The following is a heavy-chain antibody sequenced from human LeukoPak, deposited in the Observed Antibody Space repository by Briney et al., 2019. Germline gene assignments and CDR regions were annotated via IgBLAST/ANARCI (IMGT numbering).Heavy chain of an antibody. Sequence: ASVKVSCKASGYTFTSYGISWVRQAPGQGLEWMGWISAYNGNTNYAQKLQGRVTMTTDTSTSTAYMELRSLRSDDTAVYYCARACRSISYYYYYMDVWGKGTTVTVSS. D-gene: IGHD2-15*01. J-gene: IGHJ6*03. CDR1: GYTFTSYG. V-gene: IGHV1-18*01. CDR2: ISAYNGNT. CDR3: ARACRSISYYYYYMDV.